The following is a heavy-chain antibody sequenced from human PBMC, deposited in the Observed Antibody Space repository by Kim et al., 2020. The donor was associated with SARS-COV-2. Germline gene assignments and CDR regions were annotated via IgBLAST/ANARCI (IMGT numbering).Heavy chain of an antibody. J-gene: IGHJ4*02. CDR1: GFTFSSYA. Sequence: GGSLRLSCAASGFTFSSYAMSWVRQAPGKGLEWVAVIYSGGSSKYYADSVKVRFTISRDNSKNTLYLQMNSLRAEDTAVYYCAKDRGARGVNSFDYWGQG. CDR3: AKDRGARGVNSFDY. D-gene: IGHD3-10*01. V-gene: IGHV3-23*03. CDR2: IYSGGSSK.